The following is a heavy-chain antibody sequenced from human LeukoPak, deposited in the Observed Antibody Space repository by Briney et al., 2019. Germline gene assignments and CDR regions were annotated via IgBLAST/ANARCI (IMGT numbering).Heavy chain of an antibody. J-gene: IGHJ4*02. CDR2: ISDSGTT. CDR3: ARRRGSSTYRDY. CDR1: GGSVHSTNYF. V-gene: IGHV4-39*01. Sequence: SETLSLTCTVSGGSVHSTNYFWGWIRQPPGEGLEWIATISDSGTTYYNPSLKSRISISADTSKNQISLKLNSVTVTDTAVYYCARRRGSSTYRDYWGQGTQVIVSS. D-gene: IGHD2-2*01.